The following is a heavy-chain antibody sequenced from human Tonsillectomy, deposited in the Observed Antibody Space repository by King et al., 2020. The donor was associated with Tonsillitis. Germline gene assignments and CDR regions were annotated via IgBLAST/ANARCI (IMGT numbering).Heavy chain of an antibody. Sequence: VQLVESGGGVVQPGRSLRLSCAASGFTFSGFCMHWVRQAPGKGLEWVAVISYDGSNKYYADSVKGRFTISRDNSKNTLYLQMTSLRAEDTAVDYCAKVFTSVRRYGMDVWGRGTTVTVSS. CDR2: ISYDGSNK. V-gene: IGHV3-30*18. D-gene: IGHD1-14*01. CDR3: AKVFTSVRRYGMDV. J-gene: IGHJ6*02. CDR1: GFTFSGFC.